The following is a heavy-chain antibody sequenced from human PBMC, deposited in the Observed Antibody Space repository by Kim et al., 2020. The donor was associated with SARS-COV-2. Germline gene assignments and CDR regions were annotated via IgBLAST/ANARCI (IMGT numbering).Heavy chain of an antibody. Sequence: SETLSLTCAVYGGSFSGYYWSWIRQPPGKGLEWIGEINHSGSTNYNPSLKSRVTISVDTSKNQFSLKLSSVTAADTAVYYCARGMMWQLHWFDPWGQGTLVTVSS. V-gene: IGHV4-34*01. CDR3: ARGMMWQLHWFDP. J-gene: IGHJ5*02. D-gene: IGHD2-15*01. CDR1: GGSFSGYY. CDR2: INHSGST.